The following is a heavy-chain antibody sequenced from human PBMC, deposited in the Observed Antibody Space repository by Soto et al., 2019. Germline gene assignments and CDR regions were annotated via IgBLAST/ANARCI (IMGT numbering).Heavy chain of an antibody. CDR2: ISYDGSNK. V-gene: IGHV3-30-3*01. Sequence: GGSLRLSCAASGFTFSSYAMHWVRQAPGKGLEWVAVISYDGSNKYYADSVKGRFTISRDNSKNTLYLQMNSLRAEDTAVYYCARDLSLYSSSWSDYFDYWGQGTLVTVS. CDR3: ARDLSLYSSSWSDYFDY. D-gene: IGHD6-13*01. CDR1: GFTFSSYA. J-gene: IGHJ4*02.